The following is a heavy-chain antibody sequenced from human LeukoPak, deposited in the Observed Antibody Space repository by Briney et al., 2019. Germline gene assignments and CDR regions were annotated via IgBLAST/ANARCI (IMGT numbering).Heavy chain of an antibody. Sequence: AGGSLRLSCAASGFTFSSYAMSWVRQAPGKGLEWVSAISGSGGSTYYADSVKDRFTISRDNSKNTLYLQMNSLRAEDTAVYYCARRPSYSGSYSAFDIWGQGTLVTVSS. CDR1: GFTFSSYA. V-gene: IGHV3-23*01. CDR3: ARRPSYSGSYSAFDI. CDR2: ISGSGGST. J-gene: IGHJ3*02. D-gene: IGHD1-26*01.